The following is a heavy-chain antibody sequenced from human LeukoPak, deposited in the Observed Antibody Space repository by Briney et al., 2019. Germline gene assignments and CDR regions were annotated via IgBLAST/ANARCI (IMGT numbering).Heavy chain of an antibody. J-gene: IGHJ4*02. D-gene: IGHD1-1*01. V-gene: IGHV3-21*05. Sequence: GGSLRLSCAASGFTFSNYEMNWVRQAPGKGLEWVSYISSRSSNIYYAGSVKGRFTISRDNAKNSLYLQMNSLRVEDTAVYYCARCTTGRTFGSLREIKRSREIDYWGQGTLVTVSS. CDR1: GFTFSNYE. CDR2: ISSRSSNI. CDR3: ARCTTGRTFGSLREIKRSREIDY.